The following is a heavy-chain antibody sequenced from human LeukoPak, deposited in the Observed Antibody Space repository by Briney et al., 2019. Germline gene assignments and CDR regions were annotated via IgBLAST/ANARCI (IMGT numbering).Heavy chain of an antibody. CDR2: IYYSGST. Sequence: PSGTLSLTCTVSGGSISSYHWSWIRQPPGKGLEWIGYIYYSGSTNYNPSLKSRVTISVDTSKNQFSLKLSSVTAADTAVYYCARAYSSSWPNAFDIWGQGTMVTVSS. CDR3: ARAYSSSWPNAFDI. D-gene: IGHD6-13*01. J-gene: IGHJ3*02. CDR1: GGSISSYH. V-gene: IGHV4-59*12.